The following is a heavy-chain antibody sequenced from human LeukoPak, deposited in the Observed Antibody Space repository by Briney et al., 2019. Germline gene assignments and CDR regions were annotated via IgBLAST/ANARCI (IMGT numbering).Heavy chain of an antibody. D-gene: IGHD3-9*01. V-gene: IGHV1-2*02. Sequence: GASVKVSCKASGYTFTGYYMHWVRQAPGQGLEWMGWINPNSGGTNYAQKFQGRVTMTRDTSISTAYMELSRLRSDGTAVYYCARDNVDYDILTGHPHYFDYWGQGTLVTVSS. CDR2: INPNSGGT. J-gene: IGHJ4*02. CDR1: GYTFTGYY. CDR3: ARDNVDYDILTGHPHYFDY.